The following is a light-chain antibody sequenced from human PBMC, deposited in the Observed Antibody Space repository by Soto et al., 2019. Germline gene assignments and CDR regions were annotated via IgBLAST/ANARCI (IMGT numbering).Light chain of an antibody. CDR1: QSVSSY. Sequence: EIVLTQSPATLSLSPGERATLSCRASQSVSSYLAWYQQKPGQAPRLLIYDASNRAAGIPARFSGSGSGTDFTLTISGLEPEDFAVSYCQQRSDWLTFGGGTKVEIK. CDR2: DAS. V-gene: IGKV3-11*01. CDR3: QQRSDWLT. J-gene: IGKJ4*01.